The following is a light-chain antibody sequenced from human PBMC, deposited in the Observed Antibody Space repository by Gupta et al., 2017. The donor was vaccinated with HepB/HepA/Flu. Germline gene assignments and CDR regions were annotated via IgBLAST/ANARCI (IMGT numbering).Light chain of an antibody. CDR3: QQRINWPLT. V-gene: IGKV3-11*01. J-gene: IGKJ4*01. Sequence: EIVLTQSPVTLSLSPGEKATPSCRASQSVSRYLAWYQQKPGQPPSLLVFDASTRDTGVPARFSGSGSGTDFTLTISSREPEDFAVYYCQQRINWPLTFGGGTRVEIK. CDR1: QSVSRY. CDR2: DAS.